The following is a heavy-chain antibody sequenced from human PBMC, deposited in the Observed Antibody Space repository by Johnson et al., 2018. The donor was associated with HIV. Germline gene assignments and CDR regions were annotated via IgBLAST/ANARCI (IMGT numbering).Heavy chain of an antibody. D-gene: IGHD2/OR15-2a*01. V-gene: IGHV3-30*14. J-gene: IGHJ3*02. CDR3: ARDRSKGGAFDI. CDR1: RFSFSPYA. Sequence: QVHLVESGGGVVQPGRSLRLSCAASRFSFSPYALHWVRQTPGKGLEWVAVISHDGSKKYYADSVEGRFTISRENAKNSLYLQMNSLRAGDTAVYYCARDRSKGGAFDIWGQGTMVTVSS. CDR2: ISHDGSKK.